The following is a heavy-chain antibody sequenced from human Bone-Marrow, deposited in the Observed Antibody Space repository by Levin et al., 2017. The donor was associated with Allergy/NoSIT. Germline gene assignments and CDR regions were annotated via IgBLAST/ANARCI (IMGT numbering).Heavy chain of an antibody. Sequence: GESLKISCVASEFTFEIHWMSWVRQVPGEGLMWVSRINNDGSSTTYADSVRGRFTISRDNAKRTLFLQLNNLRVEDTAVYYCTRGGVNATLDHWGPGTLVTVSS. V-gene: IGHV3-74*01. CDR3: TRGGVNATLDH. CDR2: INNDGSST. J-gene: IGHJ4*02. CDR1: EFTFEIHW. D-gene: IGHD2-15*01.